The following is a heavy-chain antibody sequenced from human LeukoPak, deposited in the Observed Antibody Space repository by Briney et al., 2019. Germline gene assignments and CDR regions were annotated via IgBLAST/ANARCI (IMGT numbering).Heavy chain of an antibody. Sequence: GGSLRLSCAASGFTFNNYAMSWVRQAPGKGLEWVSAISGSGGSTYYADSVKGRFTISRDNSKNTLYLQMNSLRAEDTAVYYCAKDVRRSSNWYDADYWGQGTLVTVSS. J-gene: IGHJ4*02. CDR3: AKDVRRSSNWYDADY. V-gene: IGHV3-23*01. CDR2: ISGSGGST. D-gene: IGHD6-13*01. CDR1: GFTFNNYA.